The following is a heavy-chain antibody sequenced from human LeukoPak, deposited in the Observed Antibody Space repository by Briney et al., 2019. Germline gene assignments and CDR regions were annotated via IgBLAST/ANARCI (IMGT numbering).Heavy chain of an antibody. V-gene: IGHV3-23*01. D-gene: IGHD6-19*01. J-gene: IGHJ4*02. CDR2: ITGSGSGA. CDR3: AREGSGWQFDY. Sequence: GGSLRLSCAASGFTFSSFAINWVRQAPGKGLEWVSVITGSGSGADYADSVKGRFTISRDNSKNTLYLQMDSLRVEDTAVYYCAREGSGWQFDYWGQGTLVTVSS. CDR1: GFTFSSFA.